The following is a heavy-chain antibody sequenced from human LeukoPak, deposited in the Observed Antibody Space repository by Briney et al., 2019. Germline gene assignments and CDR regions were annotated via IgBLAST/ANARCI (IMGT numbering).Heavy chain of an antibody. CDR1: GFTFNTYA. CDR3: AKDSGYYGMDV. Sequence: PGGSLRLSCAASGFTFNTYAMSWVRQAPGKGLEWVSDISGSGGTTYYADSVKGRFTISRDNSKNTLYLQMNSLRAEDTAVYYCAKDSGYYGMDVWGQGTTVTVSS. CDR2: ISGSGGTT. V-gene: IGHV3-23*01. J-gene: IGHJ6*02.